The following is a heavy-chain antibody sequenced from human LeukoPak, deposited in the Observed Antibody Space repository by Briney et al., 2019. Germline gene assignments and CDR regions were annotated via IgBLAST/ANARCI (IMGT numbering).Heavy chain of an antibody. CDR2: ISSSGSTI. V-gene: IGHV3-48*03. Sequence: GGSLGLSCAASGFTFSSYEMNWVRQAPGKGLEWVSYISSSGSTIYYADSVKGRFTISRDNAKNSLYLQMNSLRAEDTAVYYCARVGSYSSGWYSYYYYGMDVWGQGTTVTVSS. D-gene: IGHD6-19*01. CDR3: ARVGSYSSGWYSYYYYGMDV. CDR1: GFTFSSYE. J-gene: IGHJ6*02.